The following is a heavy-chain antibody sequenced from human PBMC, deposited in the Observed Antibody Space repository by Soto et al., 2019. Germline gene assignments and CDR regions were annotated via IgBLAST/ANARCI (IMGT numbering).Heavy chain of an antibody. CDR1: GYTFTSYG. J-gene: IGHJ4*02. CDR3: ARVPRTTDYDFWSGYSFFDY. CDR2: ISAYNGNT. Sequence: ASVKVSCKASGYTFTSYGISWVRQAPGQGLEWMGWISAYNGNTNYAQKIQGKVTKTTDTSTSTAYMELRSLSSDDTAVYYCARVPRTTDYDFWSGYSFFDYWGQGTLVTVSS. V-gene: IGHV1-18*01. D-gene: IGHD3-3*01.